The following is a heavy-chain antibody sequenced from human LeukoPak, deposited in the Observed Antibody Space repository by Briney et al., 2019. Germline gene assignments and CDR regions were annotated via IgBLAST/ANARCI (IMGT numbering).Heavy chain of an antibody. CDR3: AKTLGYCTNGVCVGYFDY. CDR1: GGSVSSGSYY. Sequence: SETLSLTCTVSGGSVSSGSYYWSWIRQPPGKGLEWIGYIYYSGSTNYNPSLKSRVTISVDTSKNQFSLKLSSVTAADTAVYYCAKTLGYCTNGVCVGYFDYWGQGTLVTVSS. V-gene: IGHV4-61*01. D-gene: IGHD2-8*01. J-gene: IGHJ4*02. CDR2: IYYSGST.